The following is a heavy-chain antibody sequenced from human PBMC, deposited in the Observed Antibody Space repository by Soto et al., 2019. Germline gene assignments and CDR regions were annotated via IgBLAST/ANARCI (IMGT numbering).Heavy chain of an antibody. CDR3: ARAYSPGLFDP. CDR2: ISANNGNT. Sequence: ASVKVSCKASGYTFTSYGISWVRQAPGQGLEWMGWISANNGNTKYAQNFQGRVTMTTDTSTSTAYMELRSLRSDDTAVYYCARAYSPGLFDPWGQGTVVTVSS. CDR1: GYTFTSYG. J-gene: IGHJ5*02. V-gene: IGHV1-18*01. D-gene: IGHD2-15*01.